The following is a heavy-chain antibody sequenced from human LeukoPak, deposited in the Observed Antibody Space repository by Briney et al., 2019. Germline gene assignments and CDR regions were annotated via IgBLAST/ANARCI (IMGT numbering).Heavy chain of an antibody. CDR2: IYTSGST. V-gene: IGHV4-61*02. Sequence: PSQTLSLTCTVSRGSISSGSYYWSWIRQPAGKGLESIGRIYTSGSTNYNPSLKSRVTISVDTSKNQFSLKLSSVTAADTAVYYCARGPHSSSLRNWFDPGGQGTLVTVSS. CDR3: ARGPHSSSLRNWFDP. CDR1: RGSISSGSYY. J-gene: IGHJ5*02. D-gene: IGHD6-6*01.